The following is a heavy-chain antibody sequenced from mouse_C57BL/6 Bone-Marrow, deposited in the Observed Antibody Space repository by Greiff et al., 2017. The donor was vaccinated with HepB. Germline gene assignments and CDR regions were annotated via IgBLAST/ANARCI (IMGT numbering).Heavy chain of an antibody. CDR2: IDPNSGGT. Sequence: QVQLQQPGAELVKPGASVKLSCKASGYTFTSYWMHWVKQRPGRGLEWIGRIDPNSGGTKYNEKFKSKATLTVDKPSSTAYMQLSSLTSEDSAVHYCAREGYYGSSPFAYWGQGTLVTVSA. CDR1: GYTFTSYW. J-gene: IGHJ3*01. CDR3: AREGYYGSSPFAY. V-gene: IGHV1-72*01. D-gene: IGHD1-1*01.